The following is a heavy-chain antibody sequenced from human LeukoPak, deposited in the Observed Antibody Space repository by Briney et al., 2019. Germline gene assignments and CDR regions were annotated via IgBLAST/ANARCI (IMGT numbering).Heavy chain of an antibody. V-gene: IGHV4-31*11. J-gene: IGHJ6*02. Sequence: SETLSLTCAVYGGSFSGYYWSWIRQHPGKGLEWIGYIYYSGSTYYNPSLKSRVTISVDTSKNQFSLKLSSVTAADTAVYYCARSGYFRIWVYGMDVWGQGTTVTVSS. CDR2: IYYSGST. CDR3: ARSGYFRIWVYGMDV. D-gene: IGHD3-3*01. CDR1: GGSFSGYY.